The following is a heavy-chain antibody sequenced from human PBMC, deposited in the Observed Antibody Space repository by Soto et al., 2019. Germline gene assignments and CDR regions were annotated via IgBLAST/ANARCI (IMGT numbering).Heavy chain of an antibody. CDR3: ARDSPLWPGVFVIGRNWFDP. D-gene: IGHD3-10*01. Sequence: SETLSLTCTVSGGSISSYYWSWIRQPAGKGLEWIGRIYTSGSTNYNPSPKSRVTVSVDTSKNQFSLKLSSVTAADTAVYYCARDSPLWPGVFVIGRNWFDPWGQGTLVTVSS. CDR2: IYTSGST. CDR1: GGSISSYY. J-gene: IGHJ5*02. V-gene: IGHV4-4*07.